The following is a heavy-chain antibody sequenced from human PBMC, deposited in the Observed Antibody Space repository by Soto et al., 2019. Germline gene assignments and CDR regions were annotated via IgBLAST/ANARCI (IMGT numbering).Heavy chain of an antibody. J-gene: IGHJ4*02. D-gene: IGHD1-26*01. CDR3: ARDGGYSGSY. V-gene: IGHV1-18*01. CDR2: ISAYNGNT. Sequence: RQAPGQGLEVRGWISAYNGNTNYAQKLQGRVTMTTDTSTSTAYMELRSLRSDDTAVYYCARDGGYSGSYWGQGTLVTVSS.